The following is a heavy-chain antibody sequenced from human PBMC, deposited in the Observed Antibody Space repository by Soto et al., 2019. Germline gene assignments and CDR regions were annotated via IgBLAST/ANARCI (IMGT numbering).Heavy chain of an antibody. V-gene: IGHV4-31*03. CDR3: ARGGYGPPVTFDY. CDR2: IYYSGST. J-gene: IGHJ4*02. CDR1: GGSISSGGYY. Sequence: SETLSLTCTVSGGSISSGGYYWSWIRQHPGKGLEWIGYIYYSGSTYYNPSLKSRVTISVDTSKNQFSLKLNSVTAADTAVYYCARGGYGPPVTFDYWGQGTLVPVSS. D-gene: IGHD6-25*01.